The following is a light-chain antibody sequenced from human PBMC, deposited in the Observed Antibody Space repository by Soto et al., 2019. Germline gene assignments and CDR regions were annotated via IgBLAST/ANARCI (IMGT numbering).Light chain of an antibody. V-gene: IGKV1-5*01. Sequence: DIQMTQSPSTLSASVGDRVTITCRASQSISSWLAWYQQKPWKAPKLLIYDASSLESGVPSRFSGRGSGTEFTLTSSSLQPDDFATYYYQQYNSYSWTFGQGTKVEIK. CDR3: QQYNSYSWT. CDR2: DAS. J-gene: IGKJ1*01. CDR1: QSISSW.